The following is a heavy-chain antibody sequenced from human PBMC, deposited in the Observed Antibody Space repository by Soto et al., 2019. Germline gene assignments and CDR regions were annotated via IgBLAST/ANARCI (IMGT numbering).Heavy chain of an antibody. J-gene: IGHJ6*02. V-gene: IGHV3-33*01. Sequence: QVQLVESGGGVVQPGTSLRLSCAASGFTFSDYGTHWVRQAPGKGLEWVAVLWFDGSNKYYADSVKGRFTISRDNSKNTVDLQMDRLRADDTAVYYCARRRSTVTTAWFYHAMDVWGQGTTVTVSS. CDR2: LWFDGSNK. CDR3: ARRRSTVTTAWFYHAMDV. CDR1: GFTFSDYG. D-gene: IGHD4-17*01.